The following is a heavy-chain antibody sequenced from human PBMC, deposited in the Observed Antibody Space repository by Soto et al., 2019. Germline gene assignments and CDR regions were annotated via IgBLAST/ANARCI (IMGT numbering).Heavy chain of an antibody. V-gene: IGHV1-69*01. CDR1: GGTFSSYA. Sequence: QVQLVQSGAEVKKPGSSVKVSCKASGGTFSSYAISWVRQAPGQGLEWMGGIIPIFGTANYAQKFQGRVTITADESTSTAYKALRSLRSEDTAVYYCARGPFYGSGSIFYSDYWGQGTLVTVSS. J-gene: IGHJ4*02. CDR3: ARGPFYGSGSIFYSDY. D-gene: IGHD3-10*01. CDR2: IIPIFGTA.